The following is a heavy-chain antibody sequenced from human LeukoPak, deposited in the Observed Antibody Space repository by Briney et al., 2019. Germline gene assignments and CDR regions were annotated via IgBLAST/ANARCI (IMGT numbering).Heavy chain of an antibody. CDR1: GFTFRSFA. J-gene: IGHJ3*02. CDR3: TKGSVLTIFGMAWHAFDI. CDR2: ISGSGDST. Sequence: PGGSLRLSCAASGFTFRSFAVTWVRQAPGKGLEWVSVISGSGDSTYYADSVKGRFTISRDNSKNTLYLQMNSLRAEDTATYYCTKGSVLTIFGMAWHAFDIWGQGTMVTVSP. V-gene: IGHV3-23*01. D-gene: IGHD3-3*01.